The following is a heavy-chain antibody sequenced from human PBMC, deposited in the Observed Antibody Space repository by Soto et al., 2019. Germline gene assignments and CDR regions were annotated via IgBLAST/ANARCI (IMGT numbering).Heavy chain of an antibody. CDR3: AKDIAAVFDY. CDR1: GFTFSSYA. J-gene: IGHJ4*02. Sequence: GGSLRLSCAASGFTFSSYAMHWVRQAPGKGLEWVAVISYDGRNKYYADSVKGRFTISRDNSKNTLYLQMNSLRAEDTAVYYCAKDIAAVFDYWGQGTLVTVSS. CDR2: ISYDGRNK. D-gene: IGHD6-13*01. V-gene: IGHV3-30*04.